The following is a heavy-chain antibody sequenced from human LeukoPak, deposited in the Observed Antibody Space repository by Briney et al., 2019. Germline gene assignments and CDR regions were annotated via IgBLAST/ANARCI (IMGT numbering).Heavy chain of an antibody. J-gene: IGHJ4*02. CDR1: GFTFSSYW. Sequence: GGSLRLSCAASGFTFSSYWMSWVRQAPGKGLEWVANIKQDGSEKYYVDSVKGRFTISRDNAKNSLYLQMNSLRAEDTAVYYCAKDLAVAGTSTFDYWGQGTLVTVSS. V-gene: IGHV3-7*03. CDR2: IKQDGSEK. D-gene: IGHD6-19*01. CDR3: AKDLAVAGTSTFDY.